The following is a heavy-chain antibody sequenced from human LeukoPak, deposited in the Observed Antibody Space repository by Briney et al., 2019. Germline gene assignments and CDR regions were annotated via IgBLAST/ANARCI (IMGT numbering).Heavy chain of an antibody. Sequence: GGSLRLSCAASGFTFSDYYMSWIRQAPGKGLEWVSYISSSSSYTNYADSVKGRFTISRDNAKKSLYLQMNSLRAEDTAVYYCAREKSSGSSNYCGEGTLVTVSS. CDR3: AREKSSGSSNY. D-gene: IGHD1-26*01. V-gene: IGHV3-11*06. CDR2: ISSSSSYT. CDR1: GFTFSDYY. J-gene: IGHJ4*02.